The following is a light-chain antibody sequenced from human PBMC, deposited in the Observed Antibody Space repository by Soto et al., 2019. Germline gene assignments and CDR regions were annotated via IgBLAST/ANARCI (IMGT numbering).Light chain of an antibody. CDR1: QGVSSY. CDR3: QQHRHWTPRYT. CDR2: DAS. J-gene: IGKJ2*01. Sequence: EIVLTQSPATLSLSPGERATISCRASQGVSSYLAWYQQKPGQATRLLISDASNRATGIPARFSGSGSGTDINLTISIREPEDLAVYYCQQHRHWTPRYTFGQGTKLEIK. V-gene: IGKV3-11*01.